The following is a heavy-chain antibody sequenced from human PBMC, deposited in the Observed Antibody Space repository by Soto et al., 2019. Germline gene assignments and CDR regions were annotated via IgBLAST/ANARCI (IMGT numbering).Heavy chain of an antibody. D-gene: IGHD7-27*01. J-gene: IGHJ4*02. Sequence: WTWLRQPPGKGLEWIAFIYYGGSTNYHPSLKSRVTISVDTSKNQFSLNLNSVTAADTAVYYCARPGRDWGSLEYWGQGTRVTVSS. CDR3: ARPGRDWGSLEY. V-gene: IGHV4-59*08. CDR2: IYYGGST.